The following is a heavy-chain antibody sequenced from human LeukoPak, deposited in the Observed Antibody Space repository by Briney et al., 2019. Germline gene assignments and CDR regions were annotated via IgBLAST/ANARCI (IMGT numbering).Heavy chain of an antibody. J-gene: IGHJ5*02. CDR3: ARGEELYSSSWYVGWFDP. V-gene: IGHV1-2*02. CDR2: INPNSGGT. CDR1: GYTFTGYY. Sequence: ASVKVSCKASGYTFTGYYMHWVRQAPGQGLEWMGWINPNSGGTNYAQKFQGRVTMTRDTSISTAYMELSRLRSDDTAVYYCARGEELYSSSWYVGWFDPWGQGTLVTVSS. D-gene: IGHD6-13*01.